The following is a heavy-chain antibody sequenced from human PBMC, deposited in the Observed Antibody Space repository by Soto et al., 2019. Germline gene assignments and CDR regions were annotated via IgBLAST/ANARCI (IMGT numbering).Heavy chain of an antibody. D-gene: IGHD2-2*01. CDR3: ATDRDCSSTSCYVGGSDAFDI. J-gene: IGHJ3*02. CDR2: FDPEDGET. Sequence: ASVKVSCKVSGYTLTELSVHWVRQAPGKGLEWMGGFDPEDGETIYAQKFQGRVTMTEDTSTDTAYMELSSLRSEDTAVYYCATDRDCSSTSCYVGGSDAFDIWGQGTMVTVSS. CDR1: GYTLTELS. V-gene: IGHV1-24*01.